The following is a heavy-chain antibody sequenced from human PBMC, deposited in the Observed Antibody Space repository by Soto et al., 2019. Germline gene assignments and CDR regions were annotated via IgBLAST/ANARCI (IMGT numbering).Heavy chain of an antibody. D-gene: IGHD3-16*02. V-gene: IGHV4-30-4*01. CDR2: IYYSGST. CDR1: GGSISSGDYY. CDR3: ARGTNDNWGSYRNFDY. Sequence: QVQLQESGPGLVKPSQTLSLTCTVSGGSISSGDYYWSWIRQPPGKGLEWIGYIYYSGSTYYNPSLKSRVTISVDTSKNQFSLKLSSVTAADTAVYYCARGTNDNWGSYRNFDYWGQGTLVTVSS. J-gene: IGHJ4*02.